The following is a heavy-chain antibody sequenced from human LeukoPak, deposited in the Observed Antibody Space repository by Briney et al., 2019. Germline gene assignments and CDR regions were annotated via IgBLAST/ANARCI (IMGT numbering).Heavy chain of an antibody. CDR2: INPNSGGT. Sequence: HRASVKVSCKASGYTFTGYYMHWVRQAPGQGLEWMGWINPNSGGTNYAQKFQGRVTMTRDTSISTAYMELGRLRSDDTAVYYCASGSVRGVISPLDYWGQGTLVTVSS. V-gene: IGHV1-2*02. J-gene: IGHJ4*02. CDR3: ASGSVRGVISPLDY. D-gene: IGHD3-10*01. CDR1: GYTFTGYY.